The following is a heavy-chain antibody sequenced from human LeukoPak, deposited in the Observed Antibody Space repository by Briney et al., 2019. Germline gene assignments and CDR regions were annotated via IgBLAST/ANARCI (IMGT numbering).Heavy chain of an antibody. CDR2: INHSGST. CDR3: ARAGYSSGWYNY. CDR1: GGSFSGYY. J-gene: IGHJ4*02. D-gene: IGHD6-19*01. Sequence: SETLSLTCAVYGGSFSGYYWSWIRQPPGKGLEWVGEINHSGSTNYNPSLKSRVTISVDTSKNQFSLKLSSVTAADTAVYYCARAGYSSGWYNYWGQGTLVTVSS. V-gene: IGHV4-34*01.